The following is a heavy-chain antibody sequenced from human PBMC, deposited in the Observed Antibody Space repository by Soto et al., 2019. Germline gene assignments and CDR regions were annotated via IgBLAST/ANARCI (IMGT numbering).Heavy chain of an antibody. CDR3: ARDSAVDWPGDFDI. Sequence: ASVKVSCKASGYTFTGYYMHWVRQAPGQGLEWMGWINPNSGGTNYAQKFQGWVTMTRDTSISTAYMELSRLRSDDTAVYYCARDSAVDWPGDFDIWGQGTMVTVSS. V-gene: IGHV1-2*04. J-gene: IGHJ3*02. CDR2: INPNSGGT. CDR1: GYTFTGYY. D-gene: IGHD2-21*01.